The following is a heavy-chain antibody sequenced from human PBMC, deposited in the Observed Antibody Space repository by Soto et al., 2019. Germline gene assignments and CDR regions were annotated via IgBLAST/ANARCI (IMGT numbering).Heavy chain of an antibody. Sequence: GSLRLSCAASGFTFSSYAMSWVRQAPGKGLEWVSAISGSGGSTYYADSVKGRFTISRDNSKNTLYLQMNSLRAEDTAVYYCAKMGLVVVVGFEYWFDPWGQGTLVTVSS. CDR1: GFTFSSYA. CDR3: AKMGLVVVVGFEYWFDP. CDR2: ISGSGGST. J-gene: IGHJ5*02. V-gene: IGHV3-23*01. D-gene: IGHD2-15*01.